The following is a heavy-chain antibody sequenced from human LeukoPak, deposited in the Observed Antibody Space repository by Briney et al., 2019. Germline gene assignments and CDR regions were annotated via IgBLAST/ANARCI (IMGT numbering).Heavy chain of an antibody. CDR2: ISSDGNIK. CDR1: GFTFSSYD. V-gene: IGHV3-30*03. CDR3: ARDLSGSHGY. J-gene: IGHJ4*02. Sequence: PGTSLRLSCAASGFTFSSYDIHWVRQAPGKGLEWVAIISSDGNIKYYADSVKGRFTISRDNAKNSLYLQMNSLRAEDTAVYYCARDLSGSHGYWGQGTLVTVSS. D-gene: IGHD1-26*01.